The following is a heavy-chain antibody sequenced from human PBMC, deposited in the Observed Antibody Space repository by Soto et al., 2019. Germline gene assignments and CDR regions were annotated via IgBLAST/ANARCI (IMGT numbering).Heavy chain of an antibody. CDR1: GGTFSSYA. Sequence: GASVKVSCKASGGTFSSYAISWVRQAPGQGLEWMGGIIPIFGTANYAQKFQGRVTITADESTSTAYMELSSLRSEDTAVYYCARADTAMVSLRYYFDYWGRGTLVTVSS. CDR3: ARADTAMVSLRYYFDY. V-gene: IGHV1-69*13. J-gene: IGHJ4*02. CDR2: IIPIFGTA. D-gene: IGHD5-18*01.